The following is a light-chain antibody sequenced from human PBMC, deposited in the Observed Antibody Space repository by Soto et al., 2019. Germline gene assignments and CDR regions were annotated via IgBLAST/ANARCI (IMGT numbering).Light chain of an antibody. CDR3: QQNYSTPFT. V-gene: IGKV1-39*01. CDR1: QSISSY. Sequence: DIQMTQSPSSLSASVGDRVTITCRASQSISSYLNWYQQKPGKALKLLTYAASSLQSGVPSRFSGSGSWTDFTLTISSLQPEDFATYYCQQNYSTPFTFGPGTKVDIK. J-gene: IGKJ3*01. CDR2: AAS.